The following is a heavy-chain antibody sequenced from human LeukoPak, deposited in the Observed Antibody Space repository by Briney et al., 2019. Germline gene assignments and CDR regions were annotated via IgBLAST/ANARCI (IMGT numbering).Heavy chain of an antibody. CDR2: ISGSSGST. V-gene: IGHV3-23*01. CDR1: GFTFSSYA. CDR3: AKDIVVVPAAGGYFQH. J-gene: IGHJ1*01. Sequence: GGSLRLSCAASGFTFSSYAMSWVRQAPGKGLEWVSAISGSSGSTYYADSVQGRFTISRDNSKNTLYLQMNSLRAEDTAVYYCAKDIVVVPAAGGYFQHWGQGTLVTVSS. D-gene: IGHD2-2*01.